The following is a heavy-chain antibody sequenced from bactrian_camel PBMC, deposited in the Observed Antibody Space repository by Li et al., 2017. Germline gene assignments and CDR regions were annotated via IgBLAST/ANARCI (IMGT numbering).Heavy chain of an antibody. Sequence: QLVESGGGSVQDGGSLRLSCPASGFTFSTYYMSWVRQTPGKGLEWVSNVHTGGGTTYYADSVKGRFTISVDNAKNTLLLQMNSLKFEDTAMYYCARRSLSFRTWQNREEYGSWGQGTQVTVS. CDR1: GFTFSTYY. J-gene: IGHJ4*01. CDR3: ARRSLSFRTWQNREEYGS. D-gene: IGHD3*01. CDR2: VHTGGGTT. V-gene: IGHV3S28*01.